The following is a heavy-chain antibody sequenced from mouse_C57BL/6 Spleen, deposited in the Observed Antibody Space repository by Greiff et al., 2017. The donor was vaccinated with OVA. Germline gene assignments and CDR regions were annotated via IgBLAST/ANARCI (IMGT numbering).Heavy chain of an antibody. D-gene: IGHD5-5*01. CDR1: GYTFTSYW. J-gene: IGHJ3*01. V-gene: IGHV1-52*01. Sequence: QVQLQQPGAELVRPGSSVKLSCKASGYTFTSYWMHWVKQRPIQGLEWIGNIDPSDSETHYNQKFKDKATLTVDKSSSTAYMQLSSLTSEDSAVYYCGRRNYLTWFAYWGQGTLVTVSA. CDR3: GRRNYLTWFAY. CDR2: IDPSDSET.